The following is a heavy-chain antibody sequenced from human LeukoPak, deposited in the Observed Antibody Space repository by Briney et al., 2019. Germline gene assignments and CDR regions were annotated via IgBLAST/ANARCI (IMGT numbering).Heavy chain of an antibody. V-gene: IGHV4-61*02. CDR3: ARASGYCSSTSCYPFDY. CDR1: GGPISSGSYY. J-gene: IGHJ4*02. D-gene: IGHD2-2*01. Sequence: SETLSLTCTVSGGPISSGSYYWRWIRQPAGKGLEWIGRVYTSGSTNYNPSLKSRVTISVDTSKNQFSLKLSSVTAADTAVYYCARASGYCSSTSCYPFDYWGQGTLVTVSS. CDR2: VYTSGST.